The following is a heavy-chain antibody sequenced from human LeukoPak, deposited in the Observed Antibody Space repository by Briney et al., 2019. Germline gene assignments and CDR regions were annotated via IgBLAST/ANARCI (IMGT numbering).Heavy chain of an antibody. CDR3: ARDGGSH. Sequence: GGSLRLSCAASGFSFSTFALHWVRQAPGKGLEWLAVISYVGRNKYYKDSVKGRFTISRDNSKSTLYLQMNSLGPEDTALYYCARDGGSHWGQGTLVTVSS. V-gene: IGHV3-30*04. CDR2: ISYVGRNK. CDR1: GFSFSTFA. D-gene: IGHD3-16*01. J-gene: IGHJ4*02.